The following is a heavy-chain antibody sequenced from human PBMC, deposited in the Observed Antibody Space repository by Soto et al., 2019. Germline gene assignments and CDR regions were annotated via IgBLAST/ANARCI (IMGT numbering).Heavy chain of an antibody. D-gene: IGHD3-16*01. J-gene: IGHJ6*02. CDR2: INPSGGST. CDR3: ARAQWEGTTIGAGDYYGMDV. V-gene: IGHV1-46*01. CDR1: GYTFTSYY. Sequence: ASVKVSCKASGYTFTSYYMHWVRQAPGQGLEWMGIINPSGGSTSYAQKFQGRVTMTRDTSTSTVYMELSSLRSEDTAVYYCARAQWEGTTIGAGDYYGMDVRGQGTTVTVSS.